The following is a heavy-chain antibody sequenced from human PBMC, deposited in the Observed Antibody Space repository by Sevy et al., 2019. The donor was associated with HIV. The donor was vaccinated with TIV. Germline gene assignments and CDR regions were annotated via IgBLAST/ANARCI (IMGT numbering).Heavy chain of an antibody. D-gene: IGHD3-3*01. J-gene: IGHJ6*02. CDR1: GFTFSSYS. Sequence: GGSLRLSCAASGFTFSSYSMIWVRQAPGKGLEWVSSISSSSSYIYYADSVKGRFTISRDNAKNSLYPQMNSLRAEDTAVYYCARDKRITIFEFYYGMDVWGQRTTVTVSS. V-gene: IGHV3-21*01. CDR2: ISSSSSYI. CDR3: ARDKRITIFEFYYGMDV.